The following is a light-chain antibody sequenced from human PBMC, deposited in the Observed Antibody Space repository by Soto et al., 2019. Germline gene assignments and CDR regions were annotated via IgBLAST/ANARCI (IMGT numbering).Light chain of an antibody. V-gene: IGLV1-40*01. Sequence: QSVLTQPPSVSGAPGQRVTISCTGSSSNIGAGYDVHWYQQLPGTAPKLLIYGNSNRPSGVPDRFSGSKSGTSASLAITGLHAEDEADYYCQSYDSSLSSVFGTRTKLTVL. CDR1: SSNIGAGYD. CDR2: GNS. J-gene: IGLJ1*01. CDR3: QSYDSSLSSV.